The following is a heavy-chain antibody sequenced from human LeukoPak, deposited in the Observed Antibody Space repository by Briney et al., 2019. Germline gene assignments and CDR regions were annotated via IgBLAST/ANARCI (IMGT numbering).Heavy chain of an antibody. Sequence: PGGSLRLSCAASGFTFSSYAMSWVRQAPGKGLEWVSAISGSGGSTYYADSVKGRFTISRDNSKNTLYLQMNSLRAEDTAVYYCARVGHYVWGSYPMDYWGQGTLVTVSS. J-gene: IGHJ4*02. V-gene: IGHV3-23*01. CDR2: ISGSGGST. CDR3: ARVGHYVWGSYPMDY. D-gene: IGHD3-16*02. CDR1: GFTFSSYA.